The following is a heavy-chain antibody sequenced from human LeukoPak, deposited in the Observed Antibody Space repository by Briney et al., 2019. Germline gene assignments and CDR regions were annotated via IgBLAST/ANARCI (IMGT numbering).Heavy chain of an antibody. CDR2: IHPGDSDI. D-gene: IGHD3-10*01. J-gene: IGHJ5*02. CDR3: ARRVSIIRGVTWTYWFDP. CDR1: GYTFSNYY. Sequence: PGGSLRLSCTGSGYTFSNYYIAWVRQTPGRGLEWMGLIHPGDSDIRYNPSFQGRITISADRSVTTAYLQWSSLQSSDSAMYYCARRVSIIRGVTWTYWFDPWGQGTQVIVSS. V-gene: IGHV5-51*01.